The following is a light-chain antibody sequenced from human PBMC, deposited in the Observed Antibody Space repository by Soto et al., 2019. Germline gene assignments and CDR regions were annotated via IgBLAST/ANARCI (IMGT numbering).Light chain of an antibody. J-gene: IGKJ4*01. Sequence: EIVLTQSPATLSLSPGERATLSCRASQSVSTYVAWYQQKPGQAPRLLIYDASNRATGIPARFSGSGSGTDFTLTISSLAPEDFALYFCVQRSIWLTFGGGTKVEIK. V-gene: IGKV3-11*01. CDR1: QSVSTY. CDR3: VQRSIWLT. CDR2: DAS.